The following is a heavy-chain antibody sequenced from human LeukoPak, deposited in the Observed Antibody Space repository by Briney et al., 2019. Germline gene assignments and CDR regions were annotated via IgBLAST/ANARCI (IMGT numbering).Heavy chain of an antibody. CDR2: VHLSGRT. Sequence: SGTLSLTCGVSGGSISTTNWWTWVRQPPGGGLEGIGEVHLSGRTHYNPSLESRVTMSVDMSENHISLRLTSVTAADTAVYYCAREGGPYRPLDYSGQGTLVTVSS. CDR3: AREGGPYRPLDY. CDR1: GGSISTTNW. J-gene: IGHJ4*02. V-gene: IGHV4-4*02.